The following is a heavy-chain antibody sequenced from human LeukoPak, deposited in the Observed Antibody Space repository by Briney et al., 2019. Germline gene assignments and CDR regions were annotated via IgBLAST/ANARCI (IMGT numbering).Heavy chain of an antibody. CDR1: EFTFDDYA. CDR2: INWNSDSI. J-gene: IGHJ4*02. V-gene: IGHV3-9*01. CDR3: AINGGGDSGYGNFDY. D-gene: IGHD5-12*01. Sequence: GGSLRLSCAVSEFTFDDYAMHWVRHVPGKGLEWVSGINWNSDSIGYADSVKGRFTTSRDNAKNSLYLQMNSLRAEDTAFYYCAINGGGDSGYGNFDYWGQGTLVTVSS.